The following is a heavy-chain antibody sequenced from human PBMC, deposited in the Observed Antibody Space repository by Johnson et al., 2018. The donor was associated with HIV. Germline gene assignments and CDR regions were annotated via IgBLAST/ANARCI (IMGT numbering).Heavy chain of an antibody. V-gene: IGHV3-30*04. CDR1: GFAFSNSA. D-gene: IGHD4-23*01. J-gene: IGHJ3*01. CDR2: ISDDAVYK. Sequence: QVQLVESGGGVVQPGGSLTLTCEASGFAFSNSALHWVRQAPGKGLEWVAVISDDAVYKHYGDSVKGRFSISRDNSKNTVDLRMNSRRSEDTAVYWCAKGLRWSDAYDFWGQGTMVAVSS. CDR3: AKGLRWSDAYDF.